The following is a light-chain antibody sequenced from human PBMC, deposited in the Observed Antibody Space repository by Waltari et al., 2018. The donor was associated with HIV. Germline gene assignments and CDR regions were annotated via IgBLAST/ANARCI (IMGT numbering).Light chain of an antibody. CDR2: LGS. CDR3: MQALQTLLFT. J-gene: IGKJ3*01. V-gene: IGKV2-28*01. CDR1: QSLLHSTVHNY. Sequence: DIVMTQSPLYLPVTPGETASISCMSSQSLLHSTVHNYLTWYLQKPGQSPQRLIYLGSNRAFGVPDRFSGSGSGTDFTLKISRVEAEDVWVYYCMQALQTLLFTFGPGTKVDIK.